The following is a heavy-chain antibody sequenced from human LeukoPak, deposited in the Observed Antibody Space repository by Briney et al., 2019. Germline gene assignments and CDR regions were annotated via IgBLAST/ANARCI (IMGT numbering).Heavy chain of an antibody. J-gene: IGHJ4*02. CDR2: LSGSGSTI. CDR1: GFTFNNYA. CDR3: ARQGGSGTYKDY. D-gene: IGHD3-10*01. Sequence: PGGSLRLSCAASGFTFNNYAMSWVRQAPGKGLDWVSVLSGSGSTIYYADSVKGRFTISRDNAKSSLYIQMNSLRAEDTAVYYCARQGGSGTYKDYWSQGTLVTVSS. V-gene: IGHV3-11*01.